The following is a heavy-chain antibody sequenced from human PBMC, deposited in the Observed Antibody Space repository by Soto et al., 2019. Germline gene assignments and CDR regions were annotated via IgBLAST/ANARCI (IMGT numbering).Heavy chain of an antibody. CDR1: SDSISRFS. CDR2: VYVNADT. V-gene: IGHV4-4*07. Sequence: SETLSLTCTVSSDSISRFSWSWSRQAAGKGLEWIGRVYVNADTKYAPSLRSRLNISVDTSKNQFSLRLTSVTAADTAVYFCAREARGDFSGIFDYWGRGTLVTVSS. CDR3: AREARGDFSGIFDY. D-gene: IGHD2-21*02. J-gene: IGHJ4*02.